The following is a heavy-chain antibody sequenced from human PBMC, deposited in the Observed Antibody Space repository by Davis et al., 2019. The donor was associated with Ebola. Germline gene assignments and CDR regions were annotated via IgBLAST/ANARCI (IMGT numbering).Heavy chain of an antibody. V-gene: IGHV6-1*01. D-gene: IGHD2-15*01. Sequence: MPSETLSLTCTVSGGSISSYYWSWIRQSPSRGLEWLGRTYYRSKWYNDYAVSVKSRITINPDTSKNQFSLQLNSVTPEDTAVYYCARGRSGCSGGSCYSRVYYYYYYGMDVWGQGTTVTVSS. CDR2: TYYRSKWYN. J-gene: IGHJ6*02. CDR3: ARGRSGCSGGSCYSRVYYYYYYGMDV. CDR1: GGSISSYY.